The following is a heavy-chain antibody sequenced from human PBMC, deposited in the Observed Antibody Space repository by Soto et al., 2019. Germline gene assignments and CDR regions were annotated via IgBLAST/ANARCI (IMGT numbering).Heavy chain of an antibody. CDR2: IKRKTDGGTT. CDR1: GFTFSNAW. D-gene: IGHD3-22*01. V-gene: IGHV3-15*01. CDR3: TAGIVLVIPSSMDV. J-gene: IGHJ6*02. Sequence: EVQLVESGGGLVKPGGSLRLSCAASGFTFSNAWMSWVRQAPGKGLEWVGRIKRKTDGGTTDYAAPVKGRFNISRDASKNTLYMQMNSLKTEYTAVYYCTAGIVLVIPSSMDVWGQVTTLTVCS.